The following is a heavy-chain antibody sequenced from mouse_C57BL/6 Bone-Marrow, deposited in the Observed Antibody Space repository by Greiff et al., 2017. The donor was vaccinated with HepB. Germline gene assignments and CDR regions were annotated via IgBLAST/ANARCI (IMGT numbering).Heavy chain of an antibody. Sequence: VQLQQPGAELVKPGASVKLSCKASGYTFTSYWMQWVKQRPGQGLEWIGEIDPSDSYTNYNQKFKGKATLTVDTSSSTAYMQLSSLTSEDSAVYYYSNYDYDGYAMDYWGRGTSVTVSS. J-gene: IGHJ4*01. CDR1: GYTFTSYW. CDR3: SNYDYDGYAMDY. V-gene: IGHV1-50*01. D-gene: IGHD2-4*01. CDR2: IDPSDSYT.